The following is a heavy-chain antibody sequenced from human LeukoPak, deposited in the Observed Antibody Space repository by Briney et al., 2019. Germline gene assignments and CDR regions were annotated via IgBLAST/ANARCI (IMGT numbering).Heavy chain of an antibody. CDR2: IGTAGDT. J-gene: IGHJ6*02. V-gene: IGHV3-13*01. D-gene: IGHD3-16*02. CDR3: ARGGITFGGVIVLGMDV. CDR1: GFTFRSYD. Sequence: GGSLRLSCAASGFTFRSYDMHWVRQATGKGLEWVSAIGTAGDTYYPGSVKGRFTISRENAKNSLYLQMNSRRAGDTAVYYCARGGITFGGVIVLGMDVWGQGTTVTVSS.